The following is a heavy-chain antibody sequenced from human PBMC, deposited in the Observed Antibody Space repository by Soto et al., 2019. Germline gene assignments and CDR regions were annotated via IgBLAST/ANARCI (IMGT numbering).Heavy chain of an antibody. CDR3: THVMPGVIWN. D-gene: IGHD3-16*02. Sequence: QITLKESGPTLVKPTQTLTLTCNFSGFSLSTSVLGVGWIRQPPGKALEWLALIYWDDDDRYSPSLKRRLSITKDTSQNQVVLTLTNLDRADTGTDFCTHVMPGVIWNWGQGTLVTVSS. J-gene: IGHJ4*02. CDR1: GFSLSTSVLG. V-gene: IGHV2-5*02. CDR2: IYWDDDD.